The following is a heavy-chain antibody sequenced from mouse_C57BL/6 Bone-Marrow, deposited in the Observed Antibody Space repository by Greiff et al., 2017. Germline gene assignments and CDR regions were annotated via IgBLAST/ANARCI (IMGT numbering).Heavy chain of an antibody. D-gene: IGHD1-1*01. Sequence: QVQLQQSGAELARPGASVKMSCKASGYTFTSYGISWVKQRTGQGLEWIGEIYPRSGNTYYNEKFKGKATMTADKSSGTAYMGLRSLKAEDSADYACATLGSTSNAKDYWYQGTSVTVSS. CDR1: GYTFTSYG. V-gene: IGHV1-81*01. J-gene: IGHJ4*01. CDR2: IYPRSGNT. CDR3: ATLGSTSNAKDY.